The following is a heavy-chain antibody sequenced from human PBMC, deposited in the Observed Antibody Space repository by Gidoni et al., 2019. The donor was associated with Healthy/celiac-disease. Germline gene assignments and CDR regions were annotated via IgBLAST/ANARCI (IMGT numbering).Heavy chain of an antibody. V-gene: IGHV3-11*01. CDR3: ARGGSWAYYYDSSGYIRY. CDR2: LSSSGSTI. J-gene: IGHJ4*02. D-gene: IGHD3-22*01. CDR1: GVTFSGYY. Sequence: QVQQVEYGGGVVKPGGALRLSCAASGVTFSGYYSSWTRQAPGKGLEWVSYLSSSGSTIYYADSVKGRFTISRANAKNSLYLQMTSLRAEDTAVYYCARGGSWAYYYDSSGYIRYWGQGTLVTVSS.